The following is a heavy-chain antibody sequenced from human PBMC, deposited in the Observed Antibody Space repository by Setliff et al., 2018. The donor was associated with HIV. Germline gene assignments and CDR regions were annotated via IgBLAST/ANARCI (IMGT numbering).Heavy chain of an antibody. CDR3: ARLIHTGLLYFDF. J-gene: IGHJ4*02. CDR1: GASISSGGYY. D-gene: IGHD2-8*02. Sequence: SETLSLTCTVSGASISSGGYYWGWIRQPPGKGLEWIGYIYSSGTTQYNPSVESRVTMSLDTSRDQFSLNLRSVTAADTAVYFCARLIHTGLLYFDFWGLGTLVTVSS. CDR2: IYSSGTT. V-gene: IGHV4-61*05.